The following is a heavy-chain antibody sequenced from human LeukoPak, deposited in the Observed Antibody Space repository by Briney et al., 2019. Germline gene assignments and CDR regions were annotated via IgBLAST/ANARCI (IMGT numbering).Heavy chain of an antibody. CDR3: AREYGLTGTTPVTFDP. V-gene: IGHV3-21*01. Sequence: GGSLRLSCAASGFTFSSYWMSWVRQAPGKGLEWVSSISGSSSYIYYADSVKGRFTISRDNAKNSLYLQMNSLRAEDTAVYYCAREYGLTGTTPVTFDPWGQGTLVTVSS. CDR1: GFTFSSYW. CDR2: ISGSSSYI. D-gene: IGHD1-7*01. J-gene: IGHJ5*02.